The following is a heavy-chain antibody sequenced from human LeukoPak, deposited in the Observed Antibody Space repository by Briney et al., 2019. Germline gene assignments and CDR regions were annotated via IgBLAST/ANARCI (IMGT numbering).Heavy chain of an antibody. CDR1: GFTFSSYE. V-gene: IGHV3-48*03. J-gene: IGHJ4*02. CDR3: ARGGFRTFDY. Sequence: GGSLRLSCAASGFTFSSYEMNWVRQAPGKGLEWVSYISSSGSTIYYADSVKGRFTISRDNAKNSLYLQMNGLRAEDTAVYFCARGGFRTFDYWGQGTLVTVSS. D-gene: IGHD3-16*01. CDR2: ISSSGSTI.